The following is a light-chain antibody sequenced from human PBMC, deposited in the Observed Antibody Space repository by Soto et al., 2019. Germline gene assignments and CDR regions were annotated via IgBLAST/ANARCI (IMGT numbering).Light chain of an antibody. J-gene: IGLJ3*02. Sequence: QSVLTQPPSASVSPGQSVTISCTGTSSDVGAYNYVSWYQQHAGKAPKLVIYEVTKRSSGVPDRFSGSKSANTASLTVSGLQAEDEADYYCSSFASSNTWVFGGGTKLTVL. CDR1: SSDVGAYNY. V-gene: IGLV2-8*01. CDR3: SSFASSNTWV. CDR2: EVT.